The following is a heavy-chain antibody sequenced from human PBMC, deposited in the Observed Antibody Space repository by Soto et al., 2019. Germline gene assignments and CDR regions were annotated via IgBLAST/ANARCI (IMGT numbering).Heavy chain of an antibody. V-gene: IGHV3-66*01. CDR1: GFTVSSNY. D-gene: IGHD3-9*01. Sequence: EVQLVESGGGLVQPGGSLRLSCAASGFTVSSNYMSWVRQAPGKGLEWVSVIYRGGATYYADSVKGRFIISRDNSKNMMYLQMNFVRAEDTAVYCCAREEYYDVSTGFYMGGAFHIWGQGTLVTVSS. CDR2: IYRGGAT. CDR3: AREEYYDVSTGFYMGGAFHI. J-gene: IGHJ3*02.